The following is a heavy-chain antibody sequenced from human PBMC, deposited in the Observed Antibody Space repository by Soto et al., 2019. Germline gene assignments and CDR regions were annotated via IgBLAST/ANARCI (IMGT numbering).Heavy chain of an antibody. CDR2: ISGSGGST. V-gene: IGHV3-23*01. CDR1: GFTFSSYA. J-gene: IGHJ5*02. CDR3: AKDQPTQLRYFDWLPRFDP. D-gene: IGHD3-9*01. Sequence: GGSLRLSCAASGFTFSSYAMSWVRQAPGKGLEWVSAISGSGGSTYYADSVKGRFTISRDNSKNTLYLQMNSLRAEDTAVYYCAKDQPTQLRYFDWLPRFDPWGQGTLVTVSS.